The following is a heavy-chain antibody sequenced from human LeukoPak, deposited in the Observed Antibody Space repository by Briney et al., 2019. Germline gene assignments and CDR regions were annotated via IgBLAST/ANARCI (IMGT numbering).Heavy chain of an antibody. CDR2: IRPNSGGT. J-gene: IGHJ3*02. CDR1: GYTFSGYY. V-gene: IGHV1-2*02. Sequence: ASVKVSCKASGYTFSGYYMHWVRQAPGQGLEWMGWIRPNSGGTNYAQKFQGRVTMTRDTSISTAYMELSRLRSDDTAVYYCARGRYYYDSSGYYSDDAFDIWGQGTMVTVSS. CDR3: ARGRYYYDSSGYYSDDAFDI. D-gene: IGHD3-22*01.